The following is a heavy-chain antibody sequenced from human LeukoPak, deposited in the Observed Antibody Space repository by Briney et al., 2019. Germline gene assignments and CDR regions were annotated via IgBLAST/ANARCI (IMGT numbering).Heavy chain of an antibody. D-gene: IGHD3-10*01. J-gene: IGHJ4*02. V-gene: IGHV3-30-3*01. CDR2: ISYDGSNK. CDR1: GFTFSNYA. CDR3: ARDNYGSDY. Sequence: PGRSLRLSCAASGFTFSNYAMHWVRQAPGKGLEWVAVISYDGSNKYYADSVKGRFTISRDNSKNTLYLQVNSLRAEDTAVYYCARDNYGSDYWGQGTLVTASS.